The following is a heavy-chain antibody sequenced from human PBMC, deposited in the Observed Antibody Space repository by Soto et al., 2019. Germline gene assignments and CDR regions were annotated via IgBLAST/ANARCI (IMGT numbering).Heavy chain of an antibody. V-gene: IGHV4-34*01. D-gene: IGHD6-25*01. CDR1: GGSFSGYY. Sequence: PSETLSFTCAVYGGSFSGYYWSWIRQPPGKGLEWIGEINHSGSTNYNPSLKSRVTISVDTSKNQFSLKLSSVTAADTAVYYCARPSNRLDFDYWGQGTLVTVSS. CDR2: INHSGST. J-gene: IGHJ4*02. CDR3: ARPSNRLDFDY.